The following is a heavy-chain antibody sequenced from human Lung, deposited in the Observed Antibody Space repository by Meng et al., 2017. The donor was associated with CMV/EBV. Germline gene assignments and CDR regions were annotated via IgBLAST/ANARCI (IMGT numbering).Heavy chain of an antibody. D-gene: IGHD6-13*01. J-gene: IGHJ6*02. CDR2: IIPVVGTV. Sequence: SVXVSCKPSGGTFSNYAITWVRQAPGQGLEWMGGIIPVVGTVNYQQKFQGRVTITADKSTSTVYMELSSLRSEDTAVYYCARDSRGSTWYLLAGYYYGSGVXGQGXTVTISS. V-gene: IGHV1-69*06. CDR1: GGTFSNYA. CDR3: ARDSRGSTWYLLAGYYYGSGV.